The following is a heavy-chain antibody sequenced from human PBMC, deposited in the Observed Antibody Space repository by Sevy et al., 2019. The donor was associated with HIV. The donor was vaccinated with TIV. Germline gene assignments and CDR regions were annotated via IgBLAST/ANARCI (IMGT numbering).Heavy chain of an antibody. CDR2: IWSDGAYQ. CDR3: ARGGYYYGNAADYALDS. V-gene: IGHV3-33*01. CDR1: GFTFSNYG. J-gene: IGHJ4*02. Sequence: GGSLRLSCAATGFTFSNYGMHWVRQAPGKGMEWVAIIWSDGAYQYHGDSVKGRFTVSRDNSKNTLYLQMNNLRVEDTAVYYCARGGYYYGNAADYALDSWGQGTLVTVSS. D-gene: IGHD3-10*01.